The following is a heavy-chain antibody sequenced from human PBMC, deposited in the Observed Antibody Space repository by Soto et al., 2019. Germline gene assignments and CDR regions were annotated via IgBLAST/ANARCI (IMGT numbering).Heavy chain of an antibody. CDR1: GGTFSSYA. D-gene: IGHD3-22*01. J-gene: IGHJ4*02. Sequence: SVKVSCKASGGTFSSYAISWVRQAPGQGLEWMGGIIPILGIANYAQKFQGRVTITADKSTSTAYMELSSLRSEDTAVYYCASGGSSGYQDYCDYWGQGTLVTVSS. CDR3: ASGGSSGYQDYCDY. V-gene: IGHV1-69*10. CDR2: IIPILGIA.